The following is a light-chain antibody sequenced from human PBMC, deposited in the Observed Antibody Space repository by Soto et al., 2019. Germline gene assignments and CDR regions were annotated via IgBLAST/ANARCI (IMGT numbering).Light chain of an antibody. V-gene: IGKV1-5*03. J-gene: IGKJ1*01. CDR1: QSISSR. Sequence: DIQMTQSPSTLSASVGDRVTITCRASQSISSRLAWYQQKPGKAPNLLIYKASTLESGVPSRFSGSGSGTEFTLTISSLQPEDFATYYCQQYNSYSRTFGQGTKV. CDR2: KAS. CDR3: QQYNSYSRT.